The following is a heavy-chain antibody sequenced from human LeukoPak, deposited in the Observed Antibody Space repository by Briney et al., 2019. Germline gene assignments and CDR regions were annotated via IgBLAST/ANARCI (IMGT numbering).Heavy chain of an antibody. Sequence: GGSLRLSCAASGFTFSSYWMSWVRQAPGKGLEWVANIKQDGSEKYYVGSVKGRFTISKDNVKNSLYLQMNSLRVEDTAVYYCARVVFPSRVSDYWGQGTLVTVSS. CDR3: ARVVFPSRVSDY. D-gene: IGHD2-21*01. CDR2: IKQDGSEK. J-gene: IGHJ4*02. V-gene: IGHV3-7*01. CDR1: GFTFSSYW.